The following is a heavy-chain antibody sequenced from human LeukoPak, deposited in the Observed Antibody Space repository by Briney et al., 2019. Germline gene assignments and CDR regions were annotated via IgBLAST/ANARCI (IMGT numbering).Heavy chain of an antibody. CDR2: IYYSGST. Sequence: PSETLSLTCAVYGGSFSGYYWSWIRQPPGKGLEWIGYIYYSGSTNYNPSLKSRVTISVDTSKNQFSLKLSSVTAADTAVYYCATKGTTGTTSYYYYYMDVWGKGTTVTVSS. D-gene: IGHD1-1*01. J-gene: IGHJ6*03. CDR1: GGSFSGYY. CDR3: ATKGTTGTTSYYYYYMDV. V-gene: IGHV4-59*08.